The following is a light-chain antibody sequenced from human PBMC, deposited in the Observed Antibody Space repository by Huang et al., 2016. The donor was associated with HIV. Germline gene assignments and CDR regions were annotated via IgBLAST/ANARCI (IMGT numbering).Light chain of an antibody. V-gene: IGKV3-11*01. Sequence: IVLTQSPATLSWYPGERVTLSCRASQSVGNYIAWYQQHPGQSPSLLIYYTSHRATGTPVRFSGSGSGTDFALTISSLESEDFAVYYCQQRSSGVTFGGGTKVQVK. CDR2: YTS. CDR1: QSVGNY. CDR3: QQRSSGVT. J-gene: IGKJ4*01.